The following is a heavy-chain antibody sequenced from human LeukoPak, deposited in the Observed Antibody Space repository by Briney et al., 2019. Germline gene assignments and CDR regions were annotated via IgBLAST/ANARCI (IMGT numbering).Heavy chain of an antibody. CDR2: VAGSGGST. J-gene: IGHJ4*02. Sequence: PGGSLRLSCAASGFTFRDDWMFWVRQGPGKGLEWVSVVAGSGGSTDYADSVKGRFTISRDNSKNTLYLQMNSLRAEDTAVYYCAKGYNYFDYWGQGTLVTVSS. V-gene: IGHV3-23*01. D-gene: IGHD5-18*01. CDR3: AKGYNYFDY. CDR1: GFTFRDDW.